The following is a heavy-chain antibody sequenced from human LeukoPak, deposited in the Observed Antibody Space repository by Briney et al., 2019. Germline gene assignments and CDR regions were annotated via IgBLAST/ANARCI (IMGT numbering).Heavy chain of an antibody. Sequence: GGSLRLSCAASGFTFSSYGMHWVRQAPGKGLEWVAVIWYDGSNKYYADSVKGRFTISRDNSKNTLYLQMNSLRAEDTAVYYCARGDYDILTGLPTNCFDYWGQGTLVTVSS. V-gene: IGHV3-33*01. CDR3: ARGDYDILTGLPTNCFDY. J-gene: IGHJ4*02. D-gene: IGHD3-9*01. CDR2: IWYDGSNK. CDR1: GFTFSSYG.